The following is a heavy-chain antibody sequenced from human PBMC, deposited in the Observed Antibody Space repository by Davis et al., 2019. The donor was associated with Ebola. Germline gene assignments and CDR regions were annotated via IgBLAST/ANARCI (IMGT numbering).Heavy chain of an antibody. CDR2: ITKGSDAI. CDR3: AGDYIFAFDL. V-gene: IGHV3-48*02. Sequence: PGGSLRLSCAASGFLFSDYSMNWVRQAPGKGLEWVTYITKGSDAIHYADSVKGRFTVSRDNAKNSLFLQMNSLRDEDSAVYYCAGDYIFAFDLWGQGTQVTVSS. CDR1: GFLFSDYS. J-gene: IGHJ5*02. D-gene: IGHD4-11*01.